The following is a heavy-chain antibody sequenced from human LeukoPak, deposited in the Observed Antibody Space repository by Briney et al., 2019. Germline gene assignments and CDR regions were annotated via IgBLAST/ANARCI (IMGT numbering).Heavy chain of an antibody. D-gene: IGHD1-26*01. CDR2: IRQDGSDK. CDR1: GFTFSSYW. V-gene: IGHV3-7*01. Sequence: GGSLRLSCAASGFTFSSYWMSWVRQAPGKGLEWVANIRQDGSDKYYVDSVKGRFTISRDNAKNSLYLQMDSLRAEDTAVYYCARDRWDSGSCHLFDYWGQGTLVTVSS. CDR3: ARDRWDSGSCHLFDY. J-gene: IGHJ4*02.